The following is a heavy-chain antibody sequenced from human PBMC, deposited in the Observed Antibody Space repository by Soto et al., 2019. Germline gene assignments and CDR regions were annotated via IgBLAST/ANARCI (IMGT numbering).Heavy chain of an antibody. J-gene: IGHJ5*01. CDR3: ARASTGWPNWFDS. D-gene: IGHD6-19*01. Sequence: GESLKISCRGSGYTFSNHWIAWVRQTPGKGLEWVGIIYPGDSESRYSPSLQGQVTISVDKSITTAYLQWSSLKASDTAMYYCARASTGWPNWFDSWGQGTLVTVSS. CDR2: IYPGDSES. V-gene: IGHV5-51*01. CDR1: GYTFSNHW.